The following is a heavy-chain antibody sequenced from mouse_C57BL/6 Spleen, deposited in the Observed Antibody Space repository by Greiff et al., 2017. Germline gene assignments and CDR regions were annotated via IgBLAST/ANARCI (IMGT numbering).Heavy chain of an antibody. D-gene: IGHD2-3*01. CDR3: AGDSDGYWYFDG. Sequence: VKLLESGPGLVKPSQSLFLTCSITGFPITSGYYWIWIRQSPGKPLEWMGYITHSGETFYNQSLQSPISITRETSKNQFFLQLNSGTTEDTAMYCCAGDSDGYWYFDGWGTGTTVTVAS. V-gene: IGHV12-3*01. J-gene: IGHJ1*03. CDR2: ITHSGET. CDR1: GFPITSGYY.